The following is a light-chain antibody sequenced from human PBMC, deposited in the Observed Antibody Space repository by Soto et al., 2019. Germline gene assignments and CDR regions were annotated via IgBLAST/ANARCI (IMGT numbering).Light chain of an antibody. J-gene: IGLJ3*02. CDR3: SSYTSSSTHWM. V-gene: IGLV2-14*01. Sequence: QSALTQPASVSGSPGQSITISCTGTSSDVGGYNYVSWYQQHPGKAPKLMIYEVTNRPSRVSNRFSGSKSGNTASLTISGLQHEDEADYYCSSYTSSSTHWMFGGGTKLTVL. CDR2: EVT. CDR1: SSDVGGYNY.